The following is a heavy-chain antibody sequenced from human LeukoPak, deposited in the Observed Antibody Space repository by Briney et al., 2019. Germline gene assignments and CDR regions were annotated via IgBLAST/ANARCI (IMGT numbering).Heavy chain of an antibody. Sequence: PSQTLSLTCTVSGGSISSGGYYWSWIRQHPGKGLEWIGYIYYSGSTYYNPSLKNRVTISIDTSKNQFSLRLSSVTAADTAVYYCARGSTFLGRPGVGFDYWGQGTLVTVSS. J-gene: IGHJ4*02. CDR3: ARGSTFLGRPGVGFDY. D-gene: IGHD1-26*01. V-gene: IGHV4-31*03. CDR2: IYYSGST. CDR1: GGSISSGGYY.